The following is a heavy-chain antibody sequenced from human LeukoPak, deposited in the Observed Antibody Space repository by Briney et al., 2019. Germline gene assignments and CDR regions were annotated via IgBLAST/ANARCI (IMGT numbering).Heavy chain of an antibody. CDR1: GGSISSSSYY. CDR3: ARHAAPRSGDSWFDP. J-gene: IGHJ5*02. Sequence: SETLSLTCTVSGGSISSSSYYWGWIRQPPGKGLEWIGGIYYSGSTYYNPSLKSRVTISVDTSKNQFSLKLSSVTAADTAVYYCARHAAPRSGDSWFDPWGQGTLVTVSS. CDR2: IYYSGST. D-gene: IGHD7-27*01. V-gene: IGHV4-39*01.